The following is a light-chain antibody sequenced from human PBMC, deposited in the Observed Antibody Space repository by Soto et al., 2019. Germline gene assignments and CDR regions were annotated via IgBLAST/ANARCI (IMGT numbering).Light chain of an antibody. V-gene: IGKV3-20*01. CDR2: TAS. CDR3: HQYGSAPWT. CDR1: QSGFGTY. J-gene: IGKJ1*01. Sequence: EIVLTQSPGTLSLSPGDRATLSCRASQSGFGTYLAWFQQKPGQAPRLLIYTASTRATGIPDRFSGSGSGTDFPLTISRMEPEDFAVYYCHQYGSAPWTLGQGTTVEV.